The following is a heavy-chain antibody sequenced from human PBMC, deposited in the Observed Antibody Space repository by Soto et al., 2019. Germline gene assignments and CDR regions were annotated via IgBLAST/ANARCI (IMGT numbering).Heavy chain of an antibody. D-gene: IGHD3-10*01. J-gene: IGHJ4*02. Sequence: PGGSLRLSCAASGFTFSSYSMNWVRQAPGKGLEWVSYISSSSSTIYYADSVKGRFTISRDNAKNSLYLQMNSLRAEDTAVYYCARDVGVLGELFRYWGQGTLVTVSS. CDR1: GFTFSSYS. CDR2: ISSSSSTI. CDR3: ARDVGVLGELFRY. V-gene: IGHV3-48*01.